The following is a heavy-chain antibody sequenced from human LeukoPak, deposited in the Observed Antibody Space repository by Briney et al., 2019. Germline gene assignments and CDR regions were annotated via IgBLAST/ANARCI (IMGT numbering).Heavy chain of an antibody. V-gene: IGHV4-59*12. J-gene: IGHJ1*01. CDR2: IYHSGGA. CDR3: ARLILRYCGGSTCYGGHFQH. CDR1: GGPISSYY. D-gene: IGHD2-2*01. Sequence: PSETLSLTCTVSGGPISSYYWSWIRQPPGPGLEWIGYIYHSGGAYYNPSFESRVTISLDRSTNQFSLKLTSVTAADTAVYYCARLILRYCGGSTCYGGHFQHWGPGTLVTVSS.